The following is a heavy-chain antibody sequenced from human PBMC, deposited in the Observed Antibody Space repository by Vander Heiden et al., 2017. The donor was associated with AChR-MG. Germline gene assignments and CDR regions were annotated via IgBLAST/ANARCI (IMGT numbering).Heavy chain of an antibody. CDR2: ISYDGSNK. V-gene: IGHV3-30-3*01. Sequence: QVQLVESGGGVVQPGRSLRLSCAASGSTFSSYAMHWGRQAPGRGLGWVAVISYDGSNKYYADSVKGRFTISRDNSKNTLYLQMNSLRAEDTAVYYCARDRIAGTLPSHGMDVWGQGTTVTVSS. CDR1: GSTFSSYA. CDR3: ARDRIAGTLPSHGMDV. J-gene: IGHJ6*02. D-gene: IGHD2-15*01.